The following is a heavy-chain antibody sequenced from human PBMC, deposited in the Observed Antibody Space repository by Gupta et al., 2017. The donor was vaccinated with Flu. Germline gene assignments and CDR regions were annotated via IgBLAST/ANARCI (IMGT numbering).Heavy chain of an antibody. V-gene: IGHV3-49*02. CDR2: IRRKAFDGTE. CDR3: SRAPFYYATSGYYFDA. J-gene: IGHJ4*02. Sequence: GRGLEGVGVIRRKAFDGTEDYAADVKDRFYIAGDDSKSIANLRMSSLKSEDTAMYYCSRAPFYYATSGYYFDAWGQGTLVIVSS. D-gene: IGHD3-22*01.